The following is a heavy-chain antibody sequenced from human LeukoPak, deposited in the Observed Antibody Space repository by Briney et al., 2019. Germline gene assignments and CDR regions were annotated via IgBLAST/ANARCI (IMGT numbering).Heavy chain of an antibody. CDR1: GGSFSGYY. CDR3: AAYSYGCFDY. J-gene: IGHJ4*02. CDR2: INHSGGT. V-gene: IGHV4-34*01. Sequence: SETLSLTCAVYGGSFSGYYWSWIRQPPGKGLEWMGEINHSGGTNYNPSLKSRVTISVDTSKNQFSLKLSSVTAADTAVYYCAAYSYGCFDYWGQGTLVTVSS. D-gene: IGHD5-18*01.